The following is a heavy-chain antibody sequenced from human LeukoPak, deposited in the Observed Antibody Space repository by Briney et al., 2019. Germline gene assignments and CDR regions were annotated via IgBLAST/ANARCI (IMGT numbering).Heavy chain of an antibody. CDR3: AAEIYGGNTDCCTFDF. Sequence: GASVKVSCKASGFTFSSSAIQWVRQARGQRLEWIGWMGAAGGNTNYAQTLQGRITITRYMSTSTAYMELTSLRSDDTAVYYCAAEIYGGNTDCCTFDFWGPGTPVTVSS. J-gene: IGHJ3*01. CDR1: GFTFSSSA. V-gene: IGHV1-58*02. D-gene: IGHD4-23*01. CDR2: MGAAGGNT.